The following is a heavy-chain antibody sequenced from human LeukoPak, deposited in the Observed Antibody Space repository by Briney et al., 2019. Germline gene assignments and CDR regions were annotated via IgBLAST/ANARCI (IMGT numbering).Heavy chain of an antibody. V-gene: IGHV3-23*01. CDR2: TSGSGGNT. Sequence: PGGSLRLSCAASGSTFSSYAMSWVRQAPGNGLEWVPATSGSGGNTYYADSVKGRFPISRDNSKNTLYLQMNSLRAEDTAVYYCAKELTGIAVAGTLGAFDIWGQGTMVTVSS. J-gene: IGHJ3*02. D-gene: IGHD6-19*01. CDR1: GSTFSSYA. CDR3: AKELTGIAVAGTLGAFDI.